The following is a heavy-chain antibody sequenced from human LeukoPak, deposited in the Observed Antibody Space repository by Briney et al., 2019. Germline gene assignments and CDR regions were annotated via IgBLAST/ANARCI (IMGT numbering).Heavy chain of an antibody. Sequence: PSETLSLTCAVYGGSFSGYYWSWIRQPPGKGREWIGEINHSGSTNYTPSLKSRVTISGDTSNNQFSLKLSSVTAADTAVYYCARGIPGTGYSSRGYYYGTDVWGQGTTVSVSS. V-gene: IGHV4-34*01. D-gene: IGHD6-13*01. J-gene: IGHJ6*02. CDR2: INHSGST. CDR1: GGSFSGYY. CDR3: ARGIPGTGYSSRGYYYGTDV.